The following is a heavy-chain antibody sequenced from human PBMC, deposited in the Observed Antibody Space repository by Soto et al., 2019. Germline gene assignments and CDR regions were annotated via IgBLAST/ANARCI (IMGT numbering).Heavy chain of an antibody. CDR2: TYYRSKWDN. CDR3: ARDPSSSSGDYYYGMDV. V-gene: IGHV6-1*01. Sequence: SQTLSLTCAISGDSVSSNSAAWNWIRQSPSRGLEWLGRTYYRSKWDNDYAVSVKSRITINPDTSKNQFSLQLNSVTPEDTAVYYCARDPSSSSGDYYYGMDVWGQGTTVTVSS. J-gene: IGHJ6*02. CDR1: GDSVSSNSAA. D-gene: IGHD6-6*01.